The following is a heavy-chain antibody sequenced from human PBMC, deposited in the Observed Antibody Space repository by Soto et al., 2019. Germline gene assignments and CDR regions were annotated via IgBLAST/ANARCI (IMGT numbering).Heavy chain of an antibody. CDR2: ISGSGGGT. Sequence: GGSLRLSCAASGFTFSSYAMSWVRQAPGKGLEWVSSISGSGGGTYYADSVKGRFTISRDNSKNTLSLQMNSLRAEDMAVYYCAKSRGSGSYFNPSDAFDFWGQGTMVTVSS. V-gene: IGHV3-23*01. CDR1: GFTFSSYA. D-gene: IGHD3-10*01. CDR3: AKSRGSGSYFNPSDAFDF. J-gene: IGHJ3*01.